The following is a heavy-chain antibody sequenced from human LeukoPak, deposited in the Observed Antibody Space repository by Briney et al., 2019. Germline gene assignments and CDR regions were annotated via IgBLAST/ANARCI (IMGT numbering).Heavy chain of an antibody. Sequence: GRSLRLSCVASGFTLDGFAMHWVRHVPGKGLEWVSGIAWKGGRSAFSHSVQARFHLSRHNHKHSLYLQMNSLTPEDTAFYYCAKDRGTVLKRRSWGMHVWLQGTTLTVSS. V-gene: IGHV3-9*01. CDR3: AKDRGTVLKRRSWGMHV. D-gene: IGHD1-7*01. CDR1: GFTLDGFA. J-gene: IGHJ6*02. CDR2: IAWKGGRS.